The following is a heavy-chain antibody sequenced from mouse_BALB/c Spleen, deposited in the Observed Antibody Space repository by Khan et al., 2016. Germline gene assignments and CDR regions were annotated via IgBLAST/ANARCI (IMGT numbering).Heavy chain of an antibody. J-gene: IGHJ2*01. CDR3: ARKVAHVDY. V-gene: IGHV1-7*01. CDR1: GYTFTSYW. D-gene: IGHD1-1*02. CDR2: INPSTGYT. Sequence: VQLQQSGAELAKPGASVKMSCKASGYTFTSYWMHWVKQRPGQGLEWIGYINPSTGYTAYNQTFKDKATLTADKSSSTAYLQLSSLTSEDSAVYYCARKVAHVDYWGQGTTLTVSS.